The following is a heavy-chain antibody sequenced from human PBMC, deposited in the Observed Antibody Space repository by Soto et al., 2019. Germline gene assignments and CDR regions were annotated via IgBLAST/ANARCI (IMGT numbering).Heavy chain of an antibody. J-gene: IGHJ4*02. CDR1: GFSLSSYM. V-gene: IGHV3-48*03. Sequence: GGSLRLSCAASGFSLSSYMMNWVRQAPGHGLEWIAYFSNTGSSIHYSDSVNGRITISRDNTKNSLYLQINSLTADDTPLYYFSIESPYPQGTLLNLNLWGLSTLVTGSS. CDR2: FSNTGSSI. CDR3: SIESPYPQGTLLNLNL. D-gene: IGHD2-21*01.